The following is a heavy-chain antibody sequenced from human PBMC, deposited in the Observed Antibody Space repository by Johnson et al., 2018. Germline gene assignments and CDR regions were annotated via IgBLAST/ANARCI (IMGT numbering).Heavy chain of an antibody. Sequence: VQLVETGAEVKKPGSSVKVSCKASGGTSSSYAISWVRQAPGQGLEWMGGIIPIFGTANYAQKFQGRVTITADESTSTAYMELSSLRSEDTAVYYCARDTGTTSPAFDIWGQGTMVTVSS. CDR3: ARDTGTTSPAFDI. CDR1: GGTSSSYA. CDR2: IIPIFGTA. V-gene: IGHV1-69*01. D-gene: IGHD1-7*01. J-gene: IGHJ3*02.